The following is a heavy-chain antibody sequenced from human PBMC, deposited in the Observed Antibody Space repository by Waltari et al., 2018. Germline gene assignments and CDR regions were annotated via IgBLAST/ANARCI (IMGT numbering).Heavy chain of an antibody. CDR3: ARNCSPRDSGWYLDAFDI. CDR1: GYTFTGYY. J-gene: IGHJ3*02. V-gene: IGHV1-2*02. D-gene: IGHD6-19*01. Sequence: QVQLVQSGAEVKQPGASVKVSCKASGYTFTGYYMHWVRQAPGQGLEWMGWINPNRGGTNYAQKFQGRVTMTRDTSISTAYMELSRLRSDDTAVYYCARNCSPRDSGWYLDAFDIWGQGTMVTVSS. CDR2: INPNRGGT.